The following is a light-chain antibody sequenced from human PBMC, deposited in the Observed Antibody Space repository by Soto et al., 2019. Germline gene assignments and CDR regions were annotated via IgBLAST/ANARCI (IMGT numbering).Light chain of an antibody. V-gene: IGKV3-20*01. Sequence: IVLTQSPGTLSLSPGERATLSCRASRTVSASYLAWYQQKPGQAPRLLIYGASSRASGFPDRFSGSGSGTDFTLTITSLEPEDSAVYYGQQYDTAATFGQGNKLEI. J-gene: IGKJ2*01. CDR1: RTVSASY. CDR2: GAS. CDR3: QQYDTAAT.